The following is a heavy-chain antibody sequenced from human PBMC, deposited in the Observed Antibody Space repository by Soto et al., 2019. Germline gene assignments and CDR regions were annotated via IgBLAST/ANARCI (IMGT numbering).Heavy chain of an antibody. CDR2: INAGNGNT. D-gene: IGHD1-26*01. V-gene: IGHV1-3*01. CDR3: ARHPAGGATTLRRWFDP. J-gene: IGHJ5*02. CDR1: GYTFTSYA. Sequence: ASVKVSCKASGYTFTSYAMHWVRQAPGQRLEWMGWINAGNGNTKYSQKFQGRVTITRDTSASTAYMELSRLRSEDTAGYYCARHPAGGATTLRRWFDPWGKGTLVTVSS.